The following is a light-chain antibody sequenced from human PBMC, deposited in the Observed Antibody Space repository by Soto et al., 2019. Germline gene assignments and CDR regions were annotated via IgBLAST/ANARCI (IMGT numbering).Light chain of an antibody. CDR2: AAS. CDR1: QSIASY. V-gene: IGKV1-39*01. CDR3: QQTYSTLLT. J-gene: IGKJ1*01. Sequence: DIQMTQSPFSLSASVGDRVTITCRASQSIASYLNWYQQKPGKAPKLLIYAASSLRSGVPSRFSGSGSGTDLTLTISSLQPEDFATYYCQQTYSTLLTFGQGTKVDIK.